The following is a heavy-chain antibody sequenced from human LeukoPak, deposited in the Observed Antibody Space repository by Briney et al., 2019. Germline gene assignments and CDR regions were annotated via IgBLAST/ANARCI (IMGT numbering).Heavy chain of an antibody. J-gene: IGHJ5*02. V-gene: IGHV3-48*01. CDR3: ARALRYFDWLSTSPEYNWFDP. D-gene: IGHD3-9*01. CDR1: GFTFSSYS. CDR2: ISSSSSTI. Sequence: GGSLRLSCAASGFTFSSYSMNWVRQAPGKGLEWVSYISSSSSTIYYADSVKGRFTISRDNAKNSLYLQVNSLRAEDTAVYYCARALRYFDWLSTSPEYNWFDPWGQGTLVTVSS.